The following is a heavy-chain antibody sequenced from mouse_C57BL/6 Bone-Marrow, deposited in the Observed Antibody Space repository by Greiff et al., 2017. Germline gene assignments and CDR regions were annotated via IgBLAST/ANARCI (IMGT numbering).Heavy chain of an antibody. V-gene: IGHV1-82*01. J-gene: IGHJ4*01. CDR1: GYTFTSYG. Sequence: QVQLQQSGAELVRPGASLTLSCKASGYTFTSYGISWVKRRPGRGLEWIGRIYPGDGDTNYNGKFKSKATLTADKSYSTAYVQLSSLTSADSAVYVCARRCDYYAMDYWGQGTSVTVSS. CDR3: ARRCDYYAMDY. CDR2: IYPGDGDT.